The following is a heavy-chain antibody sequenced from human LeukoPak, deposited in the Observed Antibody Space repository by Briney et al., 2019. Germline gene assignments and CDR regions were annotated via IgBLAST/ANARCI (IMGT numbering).Heavy chain of an antibody. V-gene: IGHV3-21*01. D-gene: IGHD5-12*01. Sequence: PGGSLRLSCAASGFTFSSYAMSWVRQAPGKGLEWVSSISSSASHVYYADSVKGRFSISRDNAKNSLYLQMNSLRAEDTAVYYCATDIVATRVGDYVDYWGQGTLVTVSS. CDR1: GFTFSSYA. CDR2: ISSSASHV. CDR3: ATDIVATRVGDYVDY. J-gene: IGHJ4*02.